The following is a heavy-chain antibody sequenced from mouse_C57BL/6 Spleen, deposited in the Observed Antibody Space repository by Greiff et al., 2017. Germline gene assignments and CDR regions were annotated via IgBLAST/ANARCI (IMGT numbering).Heavy chain of an antibody. CDR1: GYTFTDYY. V-gene: IGHV1-26*01. CDR2: INPNNGGT. Sequence: EVQLQQSGPELVKPGASVKTSCKASGYTFTDYYMNWVKQSHGKSLEWIGDINPNNGGTSYNQKFKGKATLTVDKSSSTAYMELRSLTSEDSAVYYCARESPAMDYWGQGTSVTVSS. J-gene: IGHJ4*01. CDR3: ARESPAMDY.